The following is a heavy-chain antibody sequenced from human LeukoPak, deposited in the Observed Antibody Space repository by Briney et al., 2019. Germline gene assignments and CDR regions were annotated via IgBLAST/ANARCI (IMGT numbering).Heavy chain of an antibody. CDR1: GYSFIRYH. D-gene: IGHD3-16*02. Sequence: GASVKVSCKASGYSFIRYHIHWVRQAPGQGLEWMGVLKLYDGSISHAQKFQGRVTMTEDTSTDTAYMELSSLRSEDTAVYYCATIFSVWGSYRYHDYWGQGTLVTVSS. CDR2: LKLYDGSI. J-gene: IGHJ4*02. V-gene: IGHV1-46*01. CDR3: ATIFSVWGSYRYHDY.